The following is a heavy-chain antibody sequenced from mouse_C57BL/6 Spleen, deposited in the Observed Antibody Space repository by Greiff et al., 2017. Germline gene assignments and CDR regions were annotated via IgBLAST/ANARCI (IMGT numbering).Heavy chain of an antibody. CDR2: INPSSGYT. CDR1: GYTFTSYW. J-gene: IGHJ3*01. CDR3: ARPGPENQAWVAY. Sequence: QVQLKESGAELAKPGASVKLSCKASGYTFTSYWMHWVKQRPGQGLEWIGYINPSSGYTKYNQKFKDKATLTADKSSSTAYMQLSSLTYEDSAVYYCARPGPENQAWVAYWGQGTLVTVSA. V-gene: IGHV1-7*01.